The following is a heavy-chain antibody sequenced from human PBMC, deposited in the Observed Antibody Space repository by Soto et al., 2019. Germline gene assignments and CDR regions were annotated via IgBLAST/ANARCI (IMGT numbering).Heavy chain of an antibody. J-gene: IGHJ5*02. Sequence: GESLKISCKGSGYSFTSYWIGWVRQMPGRGLEWMGIIYPDDSETRYSPSFQGHVTISADKSISTAYLQWSSLKASDTAMYYCARLKGDFTSLVDWFDPWGQGTLVTVSS. V-gene: IGHV5-51*01. CDR2: IYPDDSET. D-gene: IGHD3-3*01. CDR3: ARLKGDFTSLVDWFDP. CDR1: GYSFTSYW.